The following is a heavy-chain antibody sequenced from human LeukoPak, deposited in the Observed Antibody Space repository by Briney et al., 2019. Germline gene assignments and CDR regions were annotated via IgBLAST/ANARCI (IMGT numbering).Heavy chain of an antibody. V-gene: IGHV1-18*01. J-gene: IGHJ6*02. D-gene: IGHD3-10*01. CDR2: ISAYNGNT. CDR1: GYTFTSYG. CDR3: ATSDYYGSGSYYYYGMDV. Sequence: ASVKVSCKASGYTFTSYGISWVRQAPGQGLEWMGWISAYNGNTNYAQKFQGRVTMTEDTSTDTAYMELSSLRSEDTAVYYCATSDYYGSGSYYYYGMDVWGQGTTVTVSS.